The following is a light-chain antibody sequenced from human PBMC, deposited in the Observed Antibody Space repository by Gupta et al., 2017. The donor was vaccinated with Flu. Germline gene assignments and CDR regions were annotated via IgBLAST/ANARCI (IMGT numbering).Light chain of an antibody. J-gene: IGLJ2*01. Sequence: QSALTQPASVSGSPGQSITISCTGTSNDVGSYNLVSWYQQHPGKVLKLLMYENKKRPSGVSNCFSGSRTANTATLTISGVEAEDASYYYFWAYTTASWLFGGGTKVTVL. CDR2: ENK. V-gene: IGLV2-23*01. CDR1: SNDVGSYNL. CDR3: WAYTTASWL.